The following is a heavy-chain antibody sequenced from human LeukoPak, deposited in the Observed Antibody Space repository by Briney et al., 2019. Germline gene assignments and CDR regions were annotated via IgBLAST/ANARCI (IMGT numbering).Heavy chain of an antibody. Sequence: PGGSLRLSCAVFGFTFEDSAMHWVRQAPGKGLEWVSGISWNSGSTGYADSVKGRFTIFRDNAKNSLYLQMNSLRPEDAALYYCAKDIGFRTGTTAPDYWGQGTLVTVSS. CDR2: ISWNSGST. V-gene: IGHV3-9*01. J-gene: IGHJ4*02. CDR1: GFTFEDSA. CDR3: AKDIGFRTGTTAPDY. D-gene: IGHD1-7*01.